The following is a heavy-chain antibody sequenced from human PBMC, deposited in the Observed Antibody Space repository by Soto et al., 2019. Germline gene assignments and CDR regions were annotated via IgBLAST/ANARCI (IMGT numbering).Heavy chain of an antibody. D-gene: IGHD3-10*01. Sequence: SETLSLTCTVSGGSISSGGYYWSWIRQHPGKGLEWIGYIYYSGSTYYNPSLKSRVTISVDTSKNQFSLKLSSVTAADTAVYYCARGLNYYGSVIYYKYGFRYIDYWGQGTLVTVAS. CDR1: GGSISSGGYY. CDR2: IYYSGST. CDR3: ARGLNYYGSVIYYKYGFRYIDY. V-gene: IGHV4-31*03. J-gene: IGHJ4*02.